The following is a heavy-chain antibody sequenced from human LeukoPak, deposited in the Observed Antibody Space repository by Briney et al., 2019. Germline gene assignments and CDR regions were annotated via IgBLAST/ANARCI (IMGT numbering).Heavy chain of an antibody. D-gene: IGHD3-10*01. CDR3: ARSSKIFGELQP. CDR1: GYTFTSYA. CDR2: INAGNGNT. V-gene: IGHV1-3*01. Sequence: ASVKVSCKASGYTFTSYAMHWVRQAPGQRLEWMGWINAGNGNTKYSQKFRGRVTITRDTSASTAYMELSSLRSEDTAVCYCARSSKIFGELQPWGQGTLVTVSS. J-gene: IGHJ4*02.